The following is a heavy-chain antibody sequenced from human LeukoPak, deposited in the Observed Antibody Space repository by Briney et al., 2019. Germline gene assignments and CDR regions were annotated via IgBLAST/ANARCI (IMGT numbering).Heavy chain of an antibody. CDR2: IYPDDSDT. Sequence: GESLKISCKGSGYSFTGYWIGWVRQMPGKGLEWMGIIYPDDSDTRYSPSFQGQVTISADKSISTAYLQWSSLKASDTAMYYCARLAYYYGSGNWVPWFDPWGQGTLVTVSS. J-gene: IGHJ5*02. D-gene: IGHD3-10*01. CDR1: GYSFTGYW. V-gene: IGHV5-51*01. CDR3: ARLAYYYGSGNWVPWFDP.